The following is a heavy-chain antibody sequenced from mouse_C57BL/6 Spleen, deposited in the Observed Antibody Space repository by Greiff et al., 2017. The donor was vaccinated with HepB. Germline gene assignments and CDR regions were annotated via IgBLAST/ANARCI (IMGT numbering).Heavy chain of an antibody. J-gene: IGHJ2*01. D-gene: IGHD1-1*01. CDR2: IDPSDSET. Sequence: QVHVKQPGAELVRPGSSVKLSCKASGYTFTSYWMHWVKQRPIQGLEWIGNIDPSDSETHYNQKFKDKATLTVDKSSSTAYMQLSSLTSEDSAVYYCARRGYGSRWYFDYWGQGTTLTVSS. CDR1: GYTFTSYW. CDR3: ARRGYGSRWYFDY. V-gene: IGHV1-52*01.